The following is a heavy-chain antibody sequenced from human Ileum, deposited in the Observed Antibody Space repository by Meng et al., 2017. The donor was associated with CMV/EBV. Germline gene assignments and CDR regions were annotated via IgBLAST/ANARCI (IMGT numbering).Heavy chain of an antibody. CDR1: GGSISSSHW. D-gene: IGHD3-10*01. Sequence: SETLSLTCAVSGGSISSSHWWSWVRQPPGKGLEWIGEIYHSGSTNYNPSLRSRVTISVDKSKNQFSLKLGSVTAADTAVYYCARFTRLWLGALFDPWGQGTLSPSPQ. V-gene: IGHV4-4*02. J-gene: IGHJ5*02. CDR2: IYHSGST. CDR3: ARFTRLWLGALFDP.